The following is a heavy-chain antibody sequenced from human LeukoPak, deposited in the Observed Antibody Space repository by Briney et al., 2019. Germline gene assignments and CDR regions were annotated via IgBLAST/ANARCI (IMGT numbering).Heavy chain of an antibody. V-gene: IGHV3-30*18. Sequence: PGGSLRLSCAASGFTFSSYGMHWVRQAPGKGLEWVAVISYDGSNKYYADSVKGRFTISRDNSKNTLYLQMNSLRAEDTAVYYCAKDRVGATAGRLYYFDYWGQGTLVTVSS. CDR2: ISYDGSNK. CDR1: GFTFSSYG. CDR3: AKDRVGATAGRLYYFDY. D-gene: IGHD1-26*01. J-gene: IGHJ4*02.